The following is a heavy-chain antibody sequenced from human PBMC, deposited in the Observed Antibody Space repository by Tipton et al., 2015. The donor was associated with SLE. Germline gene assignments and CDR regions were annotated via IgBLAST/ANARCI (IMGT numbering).Heavy chain of an antibody. Sequence: TLSLTCSVSGGSISSSDYYWGWIRQSPGKGLEWIGSIYYSGTTYYKSSLRRRVTISVDTSKNHLSLKLTSVTAADTAVYYCARGTRWFDPWGLGTLVTVSS. CDR2: IYYSGTT. CDR3: ARGTRWFDP. V-gene: IGHV4-39*02. CDR1: GGSISSSDYY. J-gene: IGHJ5*02.